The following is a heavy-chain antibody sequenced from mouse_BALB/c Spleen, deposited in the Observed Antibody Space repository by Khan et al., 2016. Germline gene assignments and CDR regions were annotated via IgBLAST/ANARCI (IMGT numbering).Heavy chain of an antibody. CDR1: GFTFNTYA. D-gene: IGHD2-4*01. CDR3: VRQDYDWCWFAY. V-gene: IGHV10-1*02. CDR2: IRSKSNNYAT. Sequence: EVQLVESGGGLVQPKGSLKLSCAASGFTFNTYAMNWVRQAPGKGLEWVARIRSKSNNYATYYADSVNDRVTISRDDSQIMLYLKMNNLKTEDTAMYYCVRQDYDWCWFAYWGQGTLVTVSA. J-gene: IGHJ3*01.